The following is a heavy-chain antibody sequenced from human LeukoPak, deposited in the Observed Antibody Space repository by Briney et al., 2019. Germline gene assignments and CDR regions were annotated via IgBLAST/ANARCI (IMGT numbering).Heavy chain of an antibody. CDR3: VKDRIVGAPHFDY. CDR1: GFTFSSYA. Sequence: GGSLRLSCSASGFTFSSYAMHWVRQAPGKGLEYVSAISSNGGSTYYADSVKGRFTISRDNSKNTLYLQMSSLRAEDTAVYYCVKDRIVGAPHFDYWGQGTLVTVSS. J-gene: IGHJ4*02. V-gene: IGHV3-64D*06. D-gene: IGHD1-26*01. CDR2: ISSNGGST.